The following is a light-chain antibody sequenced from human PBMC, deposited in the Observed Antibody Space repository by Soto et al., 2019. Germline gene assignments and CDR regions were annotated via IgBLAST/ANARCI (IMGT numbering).Light chain of an antibody. CDR1: SSDVGSYNL. CDR2: EGS. V-gene: IGLV2-23*01. J-gene: IGLJ2*01. Sequence: QSALTQPASVSGSPGQSITISCTGTSSDVGSYNLVSWYQQHPGKAPKLMFYEGSKRPSGVSNRFSGSKSGNTASLTISGLQAEDEADYYCCSYAGSRGLVFGGGTKLTVL. CDR3: CSYAGSRGLV.